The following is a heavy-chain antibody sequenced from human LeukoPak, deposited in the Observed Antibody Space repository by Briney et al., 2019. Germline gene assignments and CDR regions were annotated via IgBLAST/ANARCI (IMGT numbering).Heavy chain of an antibody. J-gene: IGHJ5*02. V-gene: IGHV3-21*01. Sequence: GGSLRLSCAASGFTFSSYCMNWVRQAPGKGLEWVSSISSSSSYIYYADSVKGRFTISRDNAKSSLYLQMNSLRAEDTAVYYCARGSQQLPPNNWFDPWGQGTLVTVSS. D-gene: IGHD6-13*01. CDR1: GFTFSSYC. CDR3: ARGSQQLPPNNWFDP. CDR2: ISSSSSYI.